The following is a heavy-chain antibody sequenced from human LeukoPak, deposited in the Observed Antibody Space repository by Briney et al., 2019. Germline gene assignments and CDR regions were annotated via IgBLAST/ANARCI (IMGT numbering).Heavy chain of an antibody. CDR3: AGADGGDGFDY. CDR1: GGTFSSYA. D-gene: IGHD2-21*01. J-gene: IGHJ4*02. CDR2: VIPIFGTA. Sequence: ASVKVSCKASGGTFSSYAISWVRQAPGQGLEWMGGVIPIFGTANYAQKFQGRVTITADESTSTAYMELSSLRSEDTAVYYCAGADGGDGFDYWGQGTLVTVSS. V-gene: IGHV1-69*13.